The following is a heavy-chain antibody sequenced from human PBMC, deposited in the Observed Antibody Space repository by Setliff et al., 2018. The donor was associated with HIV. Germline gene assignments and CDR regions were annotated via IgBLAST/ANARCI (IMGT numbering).Heavy chain of an antibody. D-gene: IGHD3-22*01. J-gene: IGHJ3*02. CDR2: IYYSGNT. CDR1: GASIRGHY. Sequence: SETLSLPCSVSGASIRGHYWSWIRQSPGKGLEWIGNIYYSGNTNYNPSFKSRVTISVDTSKNQFSLRVNSVTAADTAVYYCARSLVPSGYYYGRHAFDIWGQGTKVTVSS. CDR3: ARSLVPSGYYYGRHAFDI. V-gene: IGHV4-59*08.